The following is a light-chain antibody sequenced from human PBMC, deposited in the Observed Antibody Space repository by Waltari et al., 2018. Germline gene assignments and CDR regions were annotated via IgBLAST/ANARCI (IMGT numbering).Light chain of an antibody. CDR3: QQRTDRPPVT. CDR2: DAS. J-gene: IGKJ1*01. CDR1: RSVSVY. V-gene: IGKV3-11*01. Sequence: LTCRAGRSVSVYLAWYQQKPLHAPRRLIYDASDRATGVPARFSGSGSGTGCTLTIDILEPEGFAVYYCQQRTDRPPVTFGQGSRVEMK.